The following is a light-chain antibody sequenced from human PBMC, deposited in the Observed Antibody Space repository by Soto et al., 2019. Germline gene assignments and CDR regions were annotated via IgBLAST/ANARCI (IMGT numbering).Light chain of an antibody. V-gene: IGKV3-15*01. CDR1: QSVSID. CDR3: KHYNKWPLT. Sequence: EIVMTQSPATLSVSPGERATLSCTASQSVSIDVAWYQQTPGQAPSLLIYGASTRATGIPVTFSGSASGTEFTLSISRLQSDAYTVYYCKHYNKWPLTFGQGTKVDIK. CDR2: GAS. J-gene: IGKJ1*01.